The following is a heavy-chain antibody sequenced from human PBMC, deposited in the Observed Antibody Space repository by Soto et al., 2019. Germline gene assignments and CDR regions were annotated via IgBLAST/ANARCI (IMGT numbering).Heavy chain of an antibody. Sequence: SETLSLTCAVYGGSFSGYYWSWIRQPPGKGLEWIGEINHSGSTNYNPSLKSRVTISVDTSKNQFSLKLSSVTAADTAVYYCARVRGGSYRYRSKYYYYMDVWGKGTTVTVSS. CDR2: INHSGST. D-gene: IGHD3-16*02. CDR1: GGSFSGYY. V-gene: IGHV4-34*01. CDR3: ARVRGGSYRYRSKYYYYMDV. J-gene: IGHJ6*03.